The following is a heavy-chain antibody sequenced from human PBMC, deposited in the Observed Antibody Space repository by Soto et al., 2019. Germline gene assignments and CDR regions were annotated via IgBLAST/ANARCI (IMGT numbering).Heavy chain of an antibody. CDR2: ISAYNGNT. D-gene: IGHD2-15*01. CDR3: ARDCSGGSCWFDP. J-gene: IGHJ5*02. Sequence: SVKVSCEASGYSYTSYGISWVRQAPGQGLEWMGWISAYNGNTNYAQKLQGRVTMTTDTSTSTAYMELRSLRSDDTAVYYCARDCSGGSCWFDPWGQGTLVTVSS. V-gene: IGHV1-18*01. CDR1: GYSYTSYG.